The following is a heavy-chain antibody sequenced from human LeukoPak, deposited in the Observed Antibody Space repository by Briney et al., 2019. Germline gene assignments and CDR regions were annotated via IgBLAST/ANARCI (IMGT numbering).Heavy chain of an antibody. D-gene: IGHD2-21*02. CDR1: GFTFSSYS. Sequence: GGSLRLSCAASGFTFSSYSMNWVRQAPGEGLEWVSYISSSSSTIYYADSVKGRFTISRDNAKNSLYLQMNSLRAEDTAVYYCARDTSGGDRGGFDYWGQGTLVTVSS. CDR3: ARDTSGGDRGGFDY. CDR2: ISSSSSTI. J-gene: IGHJ4*02. V-gene: IGHV3-48*04.